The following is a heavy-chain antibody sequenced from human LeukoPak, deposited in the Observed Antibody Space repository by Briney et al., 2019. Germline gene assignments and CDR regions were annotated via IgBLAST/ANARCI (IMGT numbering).Heavy chain of an antibody. J-gene: IGHJ6*02. CDR3: ARDLGYSYGFGMDV. CDR1: GGSVSSGSYY. D-gene: IGHD5-18*01. CDR2: IYYSGST. V-gene: IGHV4-61*01. Sequence: SETLSLTCTVSGGSVSSGSYYWSWIRQPPGKGLEWIGYIYYSGSTNYNPSLRSRVTISVDTSKNQFSLKLSSVTAADTAVYYCARDLGYSYGFGMDVWGQGTTVTVSS.